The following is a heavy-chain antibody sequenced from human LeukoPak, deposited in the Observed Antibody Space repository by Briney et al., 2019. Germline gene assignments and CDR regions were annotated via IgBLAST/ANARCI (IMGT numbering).Heavy chain of an antibody. V-gene: IGHV4-39*01. CDR1: GGSITINSFY. J-gene: IGHJ4*02. D-gene: IGHD2/OR15-2a*01. Sequence: PSETLSLTCAVSGGSITINSFYWAWFRQPPGKGLEWIGTFHYSGSTYYDPSLNSRVMLSVDTSKNHFSLNLSSVTAADTALYYCARHVYAYKIDSWGQGSLVTVSS. CDR2: FHYSGST. CDR3: ARHVYAYKIDS.